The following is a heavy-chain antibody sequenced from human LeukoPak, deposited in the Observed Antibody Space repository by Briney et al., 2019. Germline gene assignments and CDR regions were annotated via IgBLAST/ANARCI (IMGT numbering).Heavy chain of an antibody. CDR2: MYNRGST. V-gene: IGHV4-59*01. CDR1: GDSISDYY. J-gene: IGHJ4*02. CDR3: ARAEKAVTGTLDS. Sequence: SETLSLTCTVSGDSISDYYWSWIRQSPGKELEWIGYMYNRGSTIYNPSLKSRVTISTDTSKNRFSLRLTSVTAADTAVYYCARAEKAVTGTLDSWGQGTLITVSS. D-gene: IGHD6-19*01.